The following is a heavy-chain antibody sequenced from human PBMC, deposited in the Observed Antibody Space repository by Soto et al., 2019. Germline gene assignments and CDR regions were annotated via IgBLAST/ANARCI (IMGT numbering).Heavy chain of an antibody. CDR3: ARDGIAGLQYFYDY. J-gene: IGHJ4*01. Sequence: SETLSLTCTVSGGSISSGDYYWSWLRQPPGKALEWIGCIHHSGTTFYNPSLMSRVTISVDTSNNQFSLRLTSVTAADTAHYYCARDGIAGLQYFYDYWGHGTLVTVSS. V-gene: IGHV4-30-4*01. D-gene: IGHD4-4*01. CDR1: GGSISSGDYY. CDR2: IHHSGTT.